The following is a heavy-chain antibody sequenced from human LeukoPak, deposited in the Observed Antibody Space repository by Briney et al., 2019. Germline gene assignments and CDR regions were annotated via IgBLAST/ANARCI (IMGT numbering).Heavy chain of an antibody. CDR1: GFTFSSYS. CDR3: ARVLLAAAGHETGY. D-gene: IGHD6-13*01. V-gene: IGHV3-21*01. CDR2: ISSSSNYI. Sequence: GGSLRLSCAASGFTFSSYSMNWVRQAPGKGLEWVSSISSSSNYIYYADSVKGRFTISRDNAKNSLYLQMNSLRAEDTGVYYCARVLLAAAGHETGYWGQGTLSPSPQ. J-gene: IGHJ4*02.